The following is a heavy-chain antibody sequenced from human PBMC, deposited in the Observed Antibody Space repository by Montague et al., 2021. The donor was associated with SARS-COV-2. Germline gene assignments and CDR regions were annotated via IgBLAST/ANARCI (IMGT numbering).Heavy chain of an antibody. V-gene: IGHV4-31*01. D-gene: IGHD6-19*01. CDR1: GGSISSGDYY. Sequence: TLSLTCTVSGGSISSGDYYWSRIRQHPGKGLEWIGYINYSRSTYYNPSIKSPVTISADTSKYQFSLKLSSVTAADTAVYYCARGGSYSSGWYGVNYYYGMDVWGQGTTVTVSS. CDR3: ARGGSYSSGWYGVNYYYGMDV. J-gene: IGHJ6*02. CDR2: INYSRST.